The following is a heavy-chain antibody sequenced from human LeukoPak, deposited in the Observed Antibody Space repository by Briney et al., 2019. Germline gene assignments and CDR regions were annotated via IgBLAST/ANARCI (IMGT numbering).Heavy chain of an antibody. Sequence: SETLSLTCIVSGGSISSYYWNWIRQPPGKGLEWIGYIYYSGSTNYNPSLKSRVTISVDTSKNQFSLKLSSVTAADTAVYYCARCSGYSNWFDPWGQGTLVTVSS. V-gene: IGHV4-59*01. J-gene: IGHJ5*02. D-gene: IGHD3-22*01. CDR3: ARCSGYSNWFDP. CDR1: GGSISSYY. CDR2: IYYSGST.